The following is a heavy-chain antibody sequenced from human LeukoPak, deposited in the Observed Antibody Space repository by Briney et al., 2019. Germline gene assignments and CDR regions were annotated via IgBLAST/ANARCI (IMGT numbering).Heavy chain of an antibody. CDR1: GGSISSSSYY. D-gene: IGHD3-22*01. J-gene: IGHJ4*02. Sequence: ASETLSLTCTVSGGSISSSSYYWGWIRQPPGKGLDWIGSIYYSGSTYYNPSLKSRFTISVDTSKNQFSLKLSSVTAADTAVYYCVNYYDSSDYQQPNHFDYWGQGTLVTASS. V-gene: IGHV4-39*01. CDR2: IYYSGST. CDR3: VNYYDSSDYQQPNHFDY.